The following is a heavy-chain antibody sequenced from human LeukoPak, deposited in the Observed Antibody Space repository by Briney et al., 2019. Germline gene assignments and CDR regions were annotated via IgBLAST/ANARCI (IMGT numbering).Heavy chain of an antibody. Sequence: GGPLRLSCAASGFPFSIYAMGGARQAPGKGREWVSAVNGGGSSTTYYAESVKGRVSISRDNSKNTLYLQMNSLRGEDTAVYYCAKKSGYYFDYWGQGTLVTVSS. CDR3: AKKSGYYFDY. V-gene: IGHV3-23*01. CDR1: GFPFSIYA. J-gene: IGHJ4*02. CDR2: VNGGGSSTT.